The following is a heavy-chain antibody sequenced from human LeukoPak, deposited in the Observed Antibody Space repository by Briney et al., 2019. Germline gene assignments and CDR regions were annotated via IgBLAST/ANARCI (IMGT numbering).Heavy chain of an antibody. CDR2: IYYSGST. CDR1: GGSISSYY. V-gene: IGHV4-59*01. CDR3: ARAYYYGSAHDY. J-gene: IGHJ4*02. D-gene: IGHD3-10*01. Sequence: SETLSLTCTVSGGSISSYYWSWIRQPPGKGLEWIGYIYYSGSTNYNPSLKSRVTISVDTSKNQFSLKLSSVTAADTAVYYCARAYYYGSAHDYWGQGTHVTVSS.